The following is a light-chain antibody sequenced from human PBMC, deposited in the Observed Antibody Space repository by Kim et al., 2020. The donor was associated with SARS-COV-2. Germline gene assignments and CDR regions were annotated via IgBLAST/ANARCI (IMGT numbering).Light chain of an antibody. V-gene: IGKV3-11*01. Sequence: EIVLTQSPATLSLSPGERATLSCRASQSVSSYLAWYQQKPGQAPRLLIYDASNRATGIPDRFSVSGSGTDFTLTISSLEPEDFAVYYCQQRSNWPLTCGQGTRLEIK. CDR2: DAS. CDR3: QQRSNWPLT. CDR1: QSVSSY. J-gene: IGKJ5*01.